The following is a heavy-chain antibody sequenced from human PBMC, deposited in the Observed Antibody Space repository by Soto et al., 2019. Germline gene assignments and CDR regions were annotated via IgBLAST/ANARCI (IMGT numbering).Heavy chain of an antibody. V-gene: IGHV4-31*03. CDR1: GGSISSGGYY. CDR2: IYYSGST. J-gene: IGHJ4*02. Sequence: QVQLQESGPGLVKPSQTLSLTCTVPGGSISSGGYYWSWIRQHPGKGLEGIGYIYYSGSTYYNPSLKSRVTISVDTSKNQFSLKLSSVTAADTAVYYCARDVPVYCSGGSCYSGFDYWGQGTLVTVSS. D-gene: IGHD2-15*01. CDR3: ARDVPVYCSGGSCYSGFDY.